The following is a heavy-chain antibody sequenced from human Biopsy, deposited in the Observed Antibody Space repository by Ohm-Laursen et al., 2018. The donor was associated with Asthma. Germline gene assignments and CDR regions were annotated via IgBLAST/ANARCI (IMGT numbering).Heavy chain of an antibody. Sequence: ASVKVSCKASGYNFISFAIHWVRQAPGQRLEWMGWVNSGNGDTKYSQKFQGRVTITRDTSASTAYMELRSLRSEDTATYYCARTYYDFLTGQVKDVFGVWGQGTMVTVSS. CDR2: VNSGNGDT. CDR3: ARTYYDFLTGQVKDVFGV. V-gene: IGHV1-3*01. D-gene: IGHD3-9*01. J-gene: IGHJ3*01. CDR1: GYNFISFA.